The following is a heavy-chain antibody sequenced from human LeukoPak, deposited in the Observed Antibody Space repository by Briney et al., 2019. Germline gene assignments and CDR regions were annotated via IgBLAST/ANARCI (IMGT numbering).Heavy chain of an antibody. D-gene: IGHD3-10*01. CDR1: GFTFSSYG. CDR2: IWYDGSNK. V-gene: IGHV3-33*01. CDR3: AREDGSGSYHFDY. J-gene: IGHJ4*02. Sequence: GGSLRLSCAASGFTFSSYGMHWVRQAPGKGLEWVAVIWYDGSNKYYVDSVKGRFTISRDNSKNTLYLQMNSLRAEDTAVYYCAREDGSGSYHFDYWGQGTLVTVSS.